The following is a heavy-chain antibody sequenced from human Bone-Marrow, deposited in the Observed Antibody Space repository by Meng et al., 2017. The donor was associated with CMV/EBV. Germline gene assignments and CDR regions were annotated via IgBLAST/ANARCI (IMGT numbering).Heavy chain of an antibody. Sequence: ASVKVSCKASGYTFTSYGISWVRQAPGQGLEWMGWISAYNGNTNYAQKLQGRVTMTTDTSTSTAYMELRSLRSDDTAVYYCARALKTATYYYDSSGYYYGYWGQGPLVTVSS. CDR1: GYTFTSYG. V-gene: IGHV1-18*01. CDR2: ISAYNGNT. J-gene: IGHJ4*02. CDR3: ARALKTATYYYDSSGYYYGY. D-gene: IGHD3-22*01.